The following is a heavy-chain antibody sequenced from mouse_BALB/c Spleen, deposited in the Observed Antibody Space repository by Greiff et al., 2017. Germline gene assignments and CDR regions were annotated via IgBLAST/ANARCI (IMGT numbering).Heavy chain of an antibody. J-gene: IGHJ2*01. Sequence: EVKLQESGGGLVQPGGSLKLSCAASGFTFSSYGMSWVRQTPDKRLELVATINSNGGSTYYPDSVKGRFTISRDNAKNTLYLQMSSLKSEDTAMYYCARDGYYFDYWGQGTTLTVSS. CDR1: GFTFSSYG. CDR3: ARDGYYFDY. V-gene: IGHV5-6-3*01. CDR2: INSNGGST. D-gene: IGHD2-2*01.